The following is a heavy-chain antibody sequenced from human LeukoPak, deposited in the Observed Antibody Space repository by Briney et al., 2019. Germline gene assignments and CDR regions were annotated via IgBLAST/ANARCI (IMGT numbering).Heavy chain of an antibody. Sequence: PGGSLRLSCAVSGFTFSSYGMSWVRQAPGKGLEWVSAISGSGGSTYYADSVKGRFTISRDNSKNTLYLQMNSLRAEDTAVYYRASLAAANYYYYYMDVWGKGTTVTISS. CDR1: GFTFSSYG. CDR2: ISGSGGST. V-gene: IGHV3-23*01. CDR3: ASLAAANYYYYYMDV. J-gene: IGHJ6*03. D-gene: IGHD6-13*01.